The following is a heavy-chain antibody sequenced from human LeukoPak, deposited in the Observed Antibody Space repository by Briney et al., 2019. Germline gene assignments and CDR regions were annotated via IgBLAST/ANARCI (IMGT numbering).Heavy chain of an antibody. CDR3: ARDWQQLVCDY. D-gene: IGHD6-13*01. V-gene: IGHV3-23*01. CDR1: GFTFSSYG. CDR2: ISGSGGST. Sequence: PGGSLRLSCAASGFTFSSYGMSWVRQAPGKGLEWVSAISGSGGSTYYADSVKGRFTISRDNAKNSLYLQMNSLRAEDTAVYYCARDWQQLVCDYWGQGTLVTVSS. J-gene: IGHJ4*02.